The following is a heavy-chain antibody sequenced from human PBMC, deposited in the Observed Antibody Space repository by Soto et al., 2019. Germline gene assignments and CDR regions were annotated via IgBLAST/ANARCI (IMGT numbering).Heavy chain of an antibody. Sequence: QVQLVESGGGVVQPGRSLRLSCAASGFTFSNFGMHWGRQAPGKGLEWVAAISADGSDKYFSDSVKGRFTISRDNSKNTLLLQMNSLRVEATAVYYCKKGSEVARPELDYWGQGTLVTVSS. D-gene: IGHD3-3*01. J-gene: IGHJ4*02. CDR2: ISADGSDK. V-gene: IGHV3-30*18. CDR3: KKGSEVARPELDY. CDR1: GFTFSNFG.